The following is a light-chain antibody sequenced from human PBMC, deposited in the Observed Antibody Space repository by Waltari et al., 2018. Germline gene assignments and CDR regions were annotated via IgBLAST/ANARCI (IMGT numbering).Light chain of an antibody. CDR1: TSNIGAGYD. J-gene: IGLJ1*01. CDR2: SNI. Sequence: QSVLTQPPSVTGAPGQTVTISCTGGTSNIGAGYDVHWYQQLPGAAPKLLIYSNINRAFGVPDRFSASKSDSSASLVITGLQADDEADYFFQSYDSSLSGSRVFGPGTQVTVL. V-gene: IGLV1-40*01. CDR3: QSYDSSLSGSRV.